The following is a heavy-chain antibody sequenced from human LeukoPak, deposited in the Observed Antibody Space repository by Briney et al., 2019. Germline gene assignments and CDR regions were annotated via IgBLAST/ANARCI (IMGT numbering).Heavy chain of an antibody. D-gene: IGHD3-9*01. J-gene: IGHJ4*02. CDR1: GGTFSSYA. Sequence: GASVKVSCKASGGTFSSYAISWVRQAPGQGLEWMGRIIPILGIANYAQKFQGRVTITADKSTSTAYMELSSLRSEDTAVYYCAIFDYDILTGYIRNYFDYWGQGTLVTVSS. V-gene: IGHV1-69*04. CDR3: AIFDYDILTGYIRNYFDY. CDR2: IIPILGIA.